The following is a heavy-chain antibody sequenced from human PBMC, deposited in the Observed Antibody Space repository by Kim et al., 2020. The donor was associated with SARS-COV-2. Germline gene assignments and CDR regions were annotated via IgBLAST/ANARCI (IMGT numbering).Heavy chain of an antibody. D-gene: IGHD1-26*01. CDR3: ATNIVGATRDY. V-gene: IGHV3-30*01. J-gene: IGHJ4*02. Sequence: DYADSVKGRFTISRDNSKNTLDLQMNSLRAEDTAVYYCATNIVGATRDYWGQGALVTVSS.